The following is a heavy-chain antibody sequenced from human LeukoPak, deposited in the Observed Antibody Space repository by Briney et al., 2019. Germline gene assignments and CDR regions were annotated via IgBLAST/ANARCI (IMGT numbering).Heavy chain of an antibody. Sequence: GGSLRLSCAASGFTFSSYAMSWVRQAPGKGLEWVSAISASGYSTYYADSVKGRFTISRDNSKKTLYLQMNSLRAEDTAVYYCARGDIVSYYFDYWGQGTLVTVSS. CDR1: GFTFSSYA. D-gene: IGHD5/OR15-5a*01. CDR3: ARGDIVSYYFDY. J-gene: IGHJ4*02. V-gene: IGHV3-23*01. CDR2: ISASGYST.